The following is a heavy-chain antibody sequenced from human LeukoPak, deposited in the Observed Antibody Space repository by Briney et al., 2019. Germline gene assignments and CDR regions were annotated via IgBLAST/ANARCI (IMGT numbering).Heavy chain of an antibody. V-gene: IGHV4-4*07. J-gene: IGHJ3*01. D-gene: IGHD3-10*01. CDR1: GASISSHS. Sequence: PSETLSLTCTVSGASISSHSWSWIRQPAGKRLEWIGRMYISGTTNYNPSLKSRVTVSVDMSKNQFSLEVNSVTAADTAVYYCARDRTGLLWFGESTHDAFDVWGQGTMVTASS. CDR2: MYISGTT. CDR3: ARDRTGLLWFGESTHDAFDV.